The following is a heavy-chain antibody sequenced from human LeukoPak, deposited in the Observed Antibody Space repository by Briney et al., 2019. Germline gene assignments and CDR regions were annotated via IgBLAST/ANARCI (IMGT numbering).Heavy chain of an antibody. J-gene: IGHJ5*02. Sequence: SETLSLTCAVSGGSISRGGYSWSWIRQPPGKGLEWIGYIYHSGSTYYNPSLKSRVTISVDRSKNQFSLKLSSVTAADTAVYYCAPWDGGPWGQGTLVTVSS. CDR2: IYHSGST. CDR1: GGSISRGGYS. D-gene: IGHD3-16*01. CDR3: APWDGGP. V-gene: IGHV4-30-2*01.